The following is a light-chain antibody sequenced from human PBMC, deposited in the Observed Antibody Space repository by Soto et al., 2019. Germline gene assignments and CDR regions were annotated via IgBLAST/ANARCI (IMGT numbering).Light chain of an antibody. J-gene: IGLJ2*01. CDR2: DVS. CDR1: SSDVGAYNY. Sequence: QSVLTQPASVSGSPGQSITISCTGTSSDVGAYNYVSWYQQHPGKAPKLMVFDVSNRPLGVSNRFSGSKSGNTASLTISGLQAEDEAVYYCSSYTSRSTLVVFGGGTKLTVL. CDR3: SSYTSRSTLVV. V-gene: IGLV2-14*01.